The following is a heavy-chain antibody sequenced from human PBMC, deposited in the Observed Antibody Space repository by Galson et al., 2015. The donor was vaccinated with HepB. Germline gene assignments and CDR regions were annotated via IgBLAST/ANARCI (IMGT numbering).Heavy chain of an antibody. J-gene: IGHJ6*02. CDR1: GGTFSSYA. V-gene: IGHV1-69*13. CDR2: IIPIFGTG. CDR3: ARDKGSGWSGYGMDV. Sequence: SVKVSCEASGGTFSSYAISWVRQAPGQGLEWIGGIIPIFGTGNYAQKFQGRVTITADESTSTAYMELSSLRSEDTAVYYCARDKGSGWSGYGMDVWGQGTTVTVSS. D-gene: IGHD6-19*01.